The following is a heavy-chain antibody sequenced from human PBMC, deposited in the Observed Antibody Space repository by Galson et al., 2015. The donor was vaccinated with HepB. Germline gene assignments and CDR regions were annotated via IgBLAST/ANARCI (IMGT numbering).Heavy chain of an antibody. CDR1: GYTFTSYA. V-gene: IGHV1-3*01. CDR3: ARGPRITMVRGASPNFDL. D-gene: IGHD3-10*01. J-gene: IGHJ2*01. CDR2: INAGNGNT. Sequence: SVKVSCKASGYTFTSYAMHWVRQAPGQRLEWMGWINAGNGNTKYSQKFQGRVTITRDTSASTAYMELSSLRSEDTAVYYCARGPRITMVRGASPNFDLWGRGTLVTVSS.